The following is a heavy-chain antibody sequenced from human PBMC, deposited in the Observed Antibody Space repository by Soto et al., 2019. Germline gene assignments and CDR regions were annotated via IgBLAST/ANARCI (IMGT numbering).Heavy chain of an antibody. V-gene: IGHV4-39*01. J-gene: IGHJ4*02. CDR2: VDYSGTT. CDR1: GDSISSSTYF. Sequence: SETLSLTCTVSGDSISSSTYFWGWIRQPPGKGLEWIGSVDYSGTTYYNTSLRTRATISVDTSKNQFSLKLSSVTAADTAVYYCARRYGPGFDYWGQGTLVTVSS. CDR3: ARRYGPGFDY. D-gene: IGHD4-17*01.